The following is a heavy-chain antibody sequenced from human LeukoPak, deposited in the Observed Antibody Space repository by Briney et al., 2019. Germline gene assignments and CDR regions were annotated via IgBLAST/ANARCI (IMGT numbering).Heavy chain of an antibody. D-gene: IGHD3-3*01. CDR2: IKEDGSEK. CDR1: GFTFSNAW. Sequence: PGGSLRLPCAASGFTFSNAWMSWVRQAPGKGLEWVANIKEDGSEKYYVDSVKGRFTISRDNAKNSLYLQMNSLRAEDTAMYYCARATSEALDYWGQGTLVTVSS. CDR3: ARATSEALDY. V-gene: IGHV3-7*01. J-gene: IGHJ4*02.